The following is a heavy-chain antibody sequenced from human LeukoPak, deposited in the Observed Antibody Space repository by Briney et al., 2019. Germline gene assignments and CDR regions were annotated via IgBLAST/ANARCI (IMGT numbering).Heavy chain of an antibody. CDR2: IIPILGIA. V-gene: IGHV1-69*04. CDR1: GYTFTGYY. J-gene: IGHJ6*02. D-gene: IGHD1-26*01. Sequence: ASVKVSCKASGYTFTGYYMHWVRQAPGQGLEWMGRIIPILGIANYAQKFQGRVTITADKSTSTAYMELSSLRSEDTAVYYCARAHRYSGSYHYYYYYGMDVWGQGTTVTVSS. CDR3: ARAHRYSGSYHYYYYYGMDV.